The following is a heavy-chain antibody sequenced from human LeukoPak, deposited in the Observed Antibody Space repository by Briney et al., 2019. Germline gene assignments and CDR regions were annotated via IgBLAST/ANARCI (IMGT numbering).Heavy chain of an antibody. D-gene: IGHD1-1*01. CDR1: GASISSSSYY. Sequence: PSETLSLTCTVSGASISSSSYYWSWIRQPPGKGLEWIGEINHSGSTNYNPSLKSRVTISVDTSKNQFSLKLSSVTAADTAVYYCARGKLTRRAGTTGRVRDYYYYGMDVWGQGTTVTVSS. V-gene: IGHV4-39*07. CDR2: INHSGST. CDR3: ARGKLTRRAGTTGRVRDYYYYGMDV. J-gene: IGHJ6*02.